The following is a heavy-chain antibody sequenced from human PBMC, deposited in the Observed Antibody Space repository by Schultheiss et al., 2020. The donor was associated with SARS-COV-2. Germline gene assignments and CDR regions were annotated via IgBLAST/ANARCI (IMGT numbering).Heavy chain of an antibody. D-gene: IGHD2-2*01. V-gene: IGHV1-3*01. CDR1: GYTFTGYY. Sequence: ASVKVSCKASGYTFTGYYMHWVRQAPGQGLEWMGWINADNGNTKFSQKFQGRVAITRDTSADTAYMELSSLRSEDTAVYFCARDQIEVVPAAMGRIRYNYYGMDVWGQGTTVTVSS. J-gene: IGHJ6*02. CDR3: ARDQIEVVPAAMGRIRYNYYGMDV. CDR2: INADNGNT.